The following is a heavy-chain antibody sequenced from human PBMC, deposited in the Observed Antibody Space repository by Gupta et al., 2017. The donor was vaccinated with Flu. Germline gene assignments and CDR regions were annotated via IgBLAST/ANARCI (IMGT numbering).Heavy chain of an antibody. J-gene: IGHJ4*02. D-gene: IGHD2-2*01. Sequence: SDAMSWVRQAPGKGLGGVSAISGSGGSTYYADSVKGRFTISRDNSKNTLYLQMNSLRAEDTAVYYCATQTGAVVVPAASYWGQGTLVTVSS. V-gene: IGHV3-23*01. CDR1: SDA. CDR2: ISGSGGST. CDR3: ATQTGAVVVPAASY.